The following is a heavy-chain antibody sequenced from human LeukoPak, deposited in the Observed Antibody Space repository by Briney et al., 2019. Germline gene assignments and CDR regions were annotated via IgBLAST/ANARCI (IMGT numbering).Heavy chain of an antibody. CDR2: ISDGGGRT. V-gene: IGHV3-23*01. CDR1: GFTFRTYA. Sequence: GGSLRLSCGASGFTFRTYAMSWVRQAPGKGLEWVSGISDGGGRTFYAESVKGRFPVSRDNSRNTLYLRMNSLRAEDTAIYYCTKNQILDDTGSWYTYWGQGTLVTVSS. D-gene: IGHD6-13*01. CDR3: TKNQILDDTGSWYTY. J-gene: IGHJ4*02.